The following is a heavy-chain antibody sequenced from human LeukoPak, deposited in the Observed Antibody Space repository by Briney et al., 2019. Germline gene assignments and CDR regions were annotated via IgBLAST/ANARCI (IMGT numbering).Heavy chain of an antibody. CDR1: GYTFTSYY. V-gene: IGHV1-46*01. CDR3: ARAGYSSGVDY. Sequence: GASVKASCKASGYTFTSYYMHWVRQAPGQGLEWMGIINPSGGSTSYAQKFQGRVTMARDTSTSTVYMELSSLRSEDTAVYYCARAGYSSGVDYWGQGTLVTVSS. CDR2: INPSGGST. J-gene: IGHJ4*02. D-gene: IGHD6-19*01.